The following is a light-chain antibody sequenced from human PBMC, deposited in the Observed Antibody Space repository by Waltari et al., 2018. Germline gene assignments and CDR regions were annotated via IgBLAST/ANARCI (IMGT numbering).Light chain of an antibody. CDR3: SSYVSYNTLEL. V-gene: IGLV2-14*03. CDR1: SSDIGVYDY. J-gene: IGLJ2*01. CDR2: DGS. Sequence: QSALTQPASVSGSPGQSITISCTGTSSDIGVYDYVSWYQQHPGKAPKLIIFDGSALASGVSTRLSGSKSGNTTSLTSPELQAEDEAHYYCSSYVSYNTLELVGGGTSLTVL.